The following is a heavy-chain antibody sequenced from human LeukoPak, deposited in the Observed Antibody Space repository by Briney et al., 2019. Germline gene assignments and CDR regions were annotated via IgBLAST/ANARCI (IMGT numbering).Heavy chain of an antibody. V-gene: IGHV3-7*01. D-gene: IGHD4-17*01. J-gene: IGHJ6*02. Sequence: PGGSLRLSCATSGFTFSSFWMSWVRQAPGKGLEWVANINQGGGEKNYVDSVKGRFTISRDSAKSSLYLQMNSLRAEDTAVYYCARDYGDYVYYYYGMDVWGQGTTVTVSS. CDR1: GFTFSSFW. CDR3: ARDYGDYVYYYYGMDV. CDR2: INQGGGEK.